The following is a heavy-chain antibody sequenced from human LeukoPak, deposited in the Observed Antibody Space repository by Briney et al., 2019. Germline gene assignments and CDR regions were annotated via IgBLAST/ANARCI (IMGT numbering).Heavy chain of an antibody. CDR3: ARGYSSSRLYYYGMDV. D-gene: IGHD6-6*01. CDR2: ISSSSSYI. J-gene: IGHJ6*02. CDR1: GFTFSSYS. Sequence: GGSLRLSCAASGFTFSSYSMNWVRQAPGKGLEWVSSISSSSSYIYYADSVKGRFTISRDNAKNSLYLQMNSLRAEDTAVYYCARGYSSSRLYYYGMDVWGQGTTVTVSS. V-gene: IGHV3-21*01.